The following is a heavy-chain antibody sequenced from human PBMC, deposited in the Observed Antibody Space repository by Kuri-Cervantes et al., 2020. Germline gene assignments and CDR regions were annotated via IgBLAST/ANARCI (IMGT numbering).Heavy chain of an antibody. CDR1: GFTFSSYS. V-gene: IGHV3-48*02. J-gene: IGHJ5*02. CDR3: ASLYSSSWRNWFYP. D-gene: IGHD6-13*01. Sequence: GESLKISCAASGFTFSSYSMNWVRQAPGKGLEWVSYISSSSSTIYYADSVKGRFTISRDNAKNSLYLQMNSLRDEDTAVYYGASLYSSSWRNWFYPWGQGTLVTVSS. CDR2: ISSSSSTI.